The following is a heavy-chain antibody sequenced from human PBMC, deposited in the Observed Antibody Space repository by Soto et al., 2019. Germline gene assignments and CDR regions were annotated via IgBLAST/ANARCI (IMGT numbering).Heavy chain of an antibody. J-gene: IGHJ6*02. CDR2: ISSSSSYI. D-gene: IGHD6-6*01. V-gene: IGHV3-21*01. Sequence: PGGSLRLSCAASGFTFSSYSMNWVRQAPGKGLEWVSSISSSSSYIYYADSVKGRFTISRDNAKNSLYLQMNSLRAEDTAVYYCARDRIAARPYYYGMDVWGQGXTVTVYS. CDR1: GFTFSSYS. CDR3: ARDRIAARPYYYGMDV.